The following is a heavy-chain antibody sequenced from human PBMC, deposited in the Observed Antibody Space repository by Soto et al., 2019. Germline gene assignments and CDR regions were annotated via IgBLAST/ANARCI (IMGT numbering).Heavy chain of an antibody. J-gene: IGHJ6*02. CDR2: IAWHSDII. V-gene: IGHV3-9*01. CDR3: AKHNYGSAIYGMDV. CDR1: GFRFEDYA. D-gene: IGHD3-10*01. Sequence: EVQLVESGGGLVQPGRSLRLSCAASGFRFEDYAMHWVRQAPGKGLEWVSGIAWHSDIIGYADSVKGRFTISSDNGKNPLYLQMNSLRPEDTALYYCAKHNYGSAIYGMDVWGQGTTVTVSS.